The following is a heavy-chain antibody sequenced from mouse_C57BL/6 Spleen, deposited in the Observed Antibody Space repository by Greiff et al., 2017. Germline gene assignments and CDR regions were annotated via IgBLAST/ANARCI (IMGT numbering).Heavy chain of an antibody. V-gene: IGHV1-39*01. D-gene: IGHD2-1*01. CDR2: INPNYGTT. CDR1: GYSFTDYN. CDR3: ARGRRGNPWFAY. J-gene: IGHJ3*01. Sequence: VQLQQSGPELVKPGASVTISCKASGYSFTDYNMNWVKQSNGKSLEWIGVINPNYGTTSYNQKFKGKATLTVDHSSSTDYMQLNRRTSEDSAVYYCARGRRGNPWFAYWGQGTLVTVSA.